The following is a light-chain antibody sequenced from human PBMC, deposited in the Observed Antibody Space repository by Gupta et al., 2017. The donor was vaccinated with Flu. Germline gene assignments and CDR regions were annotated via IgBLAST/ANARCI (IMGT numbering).Light chain of an antibody. J-gene: IGKJ2*03. CDR3: QQAYSFPPYS. Sequence: DIRMTQSPSSVSASIGDRVTITCRASQDISNWLAWYQQKPGEAPKLLIYAASSLQSGVPSRFSGSGYGTDFTLTISSLQPEDFATYYCQQAYSFPPYSFGQGTKLDIK. CDR2: AAS. CDR1: QDISNW. V-gene: IGKV1-12*01.